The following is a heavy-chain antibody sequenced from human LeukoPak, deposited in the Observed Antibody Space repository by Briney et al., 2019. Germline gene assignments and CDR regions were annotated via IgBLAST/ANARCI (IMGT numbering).Heavy chain of an antibody. V-gene: IGHV1-46*01. CDR2: INPSGGST. J-gene: IGHJ6*03. CDR3: ARGMVGRPRFYYYYMDV. Sequence: GASVKVSCKASGYTFTSYYMHWVRQAPGQGLEWMGIINPSGGSTSYAQKFQGRVTMTRDMSTSTVYMELSSPRSEDTAVYYCARGMVGRPRFYYYYMDVWGKGTTVTVSS. CDR1: GYTFTSYY. D-gene: IGHD2-15*01.